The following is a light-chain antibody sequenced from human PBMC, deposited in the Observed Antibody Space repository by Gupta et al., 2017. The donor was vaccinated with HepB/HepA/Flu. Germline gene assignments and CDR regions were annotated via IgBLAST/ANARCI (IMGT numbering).Light chain of an antibody. J-gene: IGKJ4*01. CDR3: QQFYSIPVT. V-gene: IGKV4-1*01. CDR1: RSVLYPSNNKNH. Sequence: DIVMTQSPDSLAVSQCGRATINCKSSRSVLYPSNNKNHLTWYQQKSGQPPKLLIYWASTRESGVPDRFSGSGSGTDFTLTISSLQAEDVAVYFCQQFYSIPVTFGGGTKVEIK. CDR2: WAS.